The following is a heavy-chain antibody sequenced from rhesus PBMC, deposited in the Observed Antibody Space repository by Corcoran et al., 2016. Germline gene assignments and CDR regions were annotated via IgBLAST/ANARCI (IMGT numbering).Heavy chain of an antibody. Sequence: QVQLQESGPGLVKPSETLSLTCAVSGGSISSNYWSWIRQPPGKGLEWIGRFHVNRGSTACNPSLTSRITISTGTSKNQFSLKLSSVTAADTAVYYCAASAATIDYWGQGVLVTVSS. V-gene: IGHV4-147*01. CDR1: GGSISSNY. CDR3: AASAATIDY. CDR2: FHVNRGST. D-gene: IGHD6-31*01. J-gene: IGHJ4*01.